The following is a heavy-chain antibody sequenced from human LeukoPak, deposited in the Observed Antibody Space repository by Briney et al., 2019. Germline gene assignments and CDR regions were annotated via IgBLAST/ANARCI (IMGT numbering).Heavy chain of an antibody. J-gene: IGHJ4*02. Sequence: SETLSLTCAVSGGSFSGYSWSWIRQPPGKGLEWIGEISHSGSTNYNPSLKSRVTISLDTSKNQFSLKLSSVTAADTAVYYCARGKWIQLWLLDYWGQGTLVTVSS. CDR2: ISHSGST. CDR1: GGSFSGYS. V-gene: IGHV4-34*01. D-gene: IGHD5-18*01. CDR3: ARGKWIQLWLLDY.